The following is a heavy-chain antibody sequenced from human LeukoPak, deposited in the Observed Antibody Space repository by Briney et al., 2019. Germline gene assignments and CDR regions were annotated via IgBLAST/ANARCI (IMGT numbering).Heavy chain of an antibody. D-gene: IGHD3-10*01. J-gene: IGHJ4*01. V-gene: IGHV4-59*01. CDR1: GGPISNYY. Sequence: SETLSLTCTVSGGPISNYYWRWIRQPPGKGLEWIGYMYCSGSTNYNPSLLSRVTISVDTSKNQLSLMLSSVTAADTAVYYCAGSHPLVANNDYNTPFDYWGQGTLVTVSS. CDR3: AGSHPLVANNDYNTPFDY. CDR2: MYCSGST.